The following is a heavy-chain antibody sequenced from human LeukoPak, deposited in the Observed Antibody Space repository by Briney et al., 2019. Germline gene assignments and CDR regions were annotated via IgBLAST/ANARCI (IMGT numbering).Heavy chain of an antibody. Sequence: SETLSLTCTVSGGSISSSSYYWGWIRQPPGKGLEWIGSIYYSGSTYYNPSLKSRVAISVDTSKNQFSLKLSSVTAADTAVYYCARPDYDILTGYSKFDYWGQGTLVTVSS. CDR1: GGSISSSSYY. D-gene: IGHD3-9*01. J-gene: IGHJ4*02. CDR3: ARPDYDILTGYSKFDY. CDR2: IYYSGST. V-gene: IGHV4-39*01.